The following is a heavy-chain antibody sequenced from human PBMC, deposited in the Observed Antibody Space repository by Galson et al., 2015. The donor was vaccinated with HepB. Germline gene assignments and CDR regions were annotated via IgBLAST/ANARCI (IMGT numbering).Heavy chain of an antibody. Sequence: SLRLSCAASGFTFSSYEMNWVRQAPGKGLEWVSYISSSGSTIYYADSVKGRFTISRDNAKNSLYLQMNSLRAEDTAVYYCARSRAVYYYDSSGYSDYGMDVWGQGTTDTVSS. V-gene: IGHV3-48*03. CDR1: GFTFSSYE. CDR3: ARSRAVYYYDSSGYSDYGMDV. J-gene: IGHJ6*02. CDR2: ISSSGSTI. D-gene: IGHD3-22*01.